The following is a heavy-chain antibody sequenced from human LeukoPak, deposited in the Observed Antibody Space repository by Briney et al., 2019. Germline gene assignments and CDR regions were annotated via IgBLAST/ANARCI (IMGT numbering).Heavy chain of an antibody. CDR3: AELGITMIGGV. V-gene: IGHV3-48*03. J-gene: IGHJ6*04. D-gene: IGHD3-10*02. Sequence: GGSLRLSCAAYGFTFSSYEMNWVRQAPGKGLEWVSYISNSGSTIYYTDSVKGRFTISRDNAKNSLYLQMNSLRAEDTAVYYCAELGITMIGGVWGKGTTVTISS. CDR1: GFTFSSYE. CDR2: ISNSGSTI.